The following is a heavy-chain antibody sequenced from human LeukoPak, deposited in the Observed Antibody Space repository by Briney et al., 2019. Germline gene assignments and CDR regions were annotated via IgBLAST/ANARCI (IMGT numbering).Heavy chain of an antibody. Sequence: GGSLRLSCATSGFTFSSYAMSWVRQAPGKGLEWVSSISSSSSYIYYADSVKGRFTISRDNAKNSLYLQMNSLRAEDTAVYYCARSGMVRGVIYGMDVWGQGTTVTVSS. D-gene: IGHD3-10*01. CDR1: GFTFSSYA. J-gene: IGHJ6*02. CDR2: ISSSSSYI. CDR3: ARSGMVRGVIYGMDV. V-gene: IGHV3-21*01.